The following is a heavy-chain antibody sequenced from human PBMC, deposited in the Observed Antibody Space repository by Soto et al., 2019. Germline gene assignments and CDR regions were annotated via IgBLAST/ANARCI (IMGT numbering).Heavy chain of an antibody. Sequence: GESLKISCKGPGYSFTSYWIGWVRQMPGKGLEWMGIIYPGDSDTRYSPSFQGQVTISADKSISTAYLQWSSLKASDTAMYYCARLANGSSSTAYSYGMDVWGQGTTLTVSS. CDR1: GYSFTSYW. D-gene: IGHD6-6*01. CDR3: ARLANGSSSTAYSYGMDV. CDR2: IYPGDSDT. V-gene: IGHV5-51*01. J-gene: IGHJ6*02.